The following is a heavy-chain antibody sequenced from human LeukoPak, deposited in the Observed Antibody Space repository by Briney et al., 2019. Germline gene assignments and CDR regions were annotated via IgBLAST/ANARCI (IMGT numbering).Heavy chain of an antibody. CDR1: GFAFSNYG. CDR3: ARKFLTGRLIDY. Sequence: GGSLRLSCAASGFAFSNYGMHWVRQAPGKGLEWVAVISYDGSNEYYADSVKGRFAISRDTSKNTLYLQMNGLRAEDTALYYCARKFLTGRLIDYWGQGTLVTVSS. D-gene: IGHD7-27*01. J-gene: IGHJ4*02. CDR2: ISYDGSNE. V-gene: IGHV3-30*03.